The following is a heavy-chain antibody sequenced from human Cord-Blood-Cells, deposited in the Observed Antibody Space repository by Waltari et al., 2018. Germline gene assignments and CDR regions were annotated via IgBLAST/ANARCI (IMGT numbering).Heavy chain of an antibody. CDR2: INPNSGGT. Sequence: QVQLVQSGAEVKKPGASVKVSCKDSGYTFTGYYMHWVRQAPGQGLEWMGWINPNSGGTKYAKKFQGRVTMTRDTSISTAYMELSRLRSDDTAVYYCARGLGPWGELNFDYWGQGTLVTISS. CDR3: ARGLGPWGELNFDY. J-gene: IGHJ4*02. V-gene: IGHV1-2*02. D-gene: IGHD1-26*01. CDR1: GYTFTGYY.